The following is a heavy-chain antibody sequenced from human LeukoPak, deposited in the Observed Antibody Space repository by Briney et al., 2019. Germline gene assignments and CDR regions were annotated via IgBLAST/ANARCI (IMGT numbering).Heavy chain of an antibody. CDR2: TYYRSKWYN. CDR3: ARSSGWYYYYGMDV. J-gene: IGHJ6*02. V-gene: IGHV6-1*01. D-gene: IGHD6-19*01. Sequence: SQTLSLTCAISGDSVSSNSAAWNWVRQSPSRGLEWLGRTYYRSKWYNDYAVSVKSRITINPDTSKNQFSLQLNSVTPEDTAVYYYARSSGWYYYYGMDVWGQGTTVTVSS. CDR1: GDSVSSNSAA.